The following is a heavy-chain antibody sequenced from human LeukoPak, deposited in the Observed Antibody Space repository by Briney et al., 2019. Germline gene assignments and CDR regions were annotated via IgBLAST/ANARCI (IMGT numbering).Heavy chain of an antibody. D-gene: IGHD3-10*01. CDR1: GGPFSGYY. CDR3: ARRGPYYYGSGSYYMSTPLSFYMDV. CDR2: INHSGST. J-gene: IGHJ6*03. Sequence: PSETLSLTCAVYGGPFSGYYWSWIRQPPATGLERIGEINHSGSTNYNPSLKSRVSISVDTSKNQFSLRLRSVTAADTAVYYCARRGPYYYGSGSYYMSTPLSFYMDVWGKGTTVTISS. V-gene: IGHV4-34*01.